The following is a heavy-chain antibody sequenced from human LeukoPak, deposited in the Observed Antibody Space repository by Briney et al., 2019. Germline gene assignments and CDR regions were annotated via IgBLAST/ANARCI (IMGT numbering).Heavy chain of an antibody. CDR2: IYSGGST. CDR1: GFTVSSNY. J-gene: IGHJ4*02. D-gene: IGHD1-26*01. Sequence: GGSLRLSCAASGFTVSSNYMSWVRQAPGKGLEWVSVIYSGGSTYYADSVKGRFTISRDDSKNTLYLQMNSLRAEDTAVYYCARGVGSGSRLRAGDYWGQGTLVTVSS. V-gene: IGHV3-53*01. CDR3: ARGVGSGSRLRAGDY.